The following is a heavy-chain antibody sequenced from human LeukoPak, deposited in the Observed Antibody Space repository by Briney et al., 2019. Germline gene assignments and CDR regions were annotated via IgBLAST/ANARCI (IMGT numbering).Heavy chain of an antibody. V-gene: IGHV4-4*02. Sequence: NPSEPLSLTCAVSGGSLRSSNWWSWAGQPQGKGLGWIGSNYYNGSTYFNPSLKSRVTMSVYTSKNQFSLKRSSVTAADTAVYYCARVPYCSSTRCYGDYYYYGLDVWGQGTTVAVSS. CDR3: ARVPYCSSTRCYGDYYYYGLDV. CDR1: GGSLRSSNW. J-gene: IGHJ6*01. CDR2: NYYNGST. D-gene: IGHD2-2*01.